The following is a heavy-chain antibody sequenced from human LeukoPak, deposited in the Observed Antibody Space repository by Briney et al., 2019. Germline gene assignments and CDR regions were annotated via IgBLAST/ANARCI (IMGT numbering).Heavy chain of an antibody. V-gene: IGHV3-21*01. Sequence: GGSLRLSCTPSGFTFGDYAMSWFRQAPGKGLEWVSSISSSSSYIYYADSVKGRFTISRDNAKNSLYLQMNSLRAEDTAVYYRARGGYSYYQDYWGQGTLVTVSS. J-gene: IGHJ4*02. D-gene: IGHD5-18*01. CDR2: ISSSSSYI. CDR1: GFTFGDYA. CDR3: ARGGYSYYQDY.